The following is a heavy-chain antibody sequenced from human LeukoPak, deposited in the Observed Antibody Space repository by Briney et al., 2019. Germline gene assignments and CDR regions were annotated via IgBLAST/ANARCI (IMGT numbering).Heavy chain of an antibody. CDR3: ARGGRWDQTSGTRNYYWYFDL. CDR1: GFTFSSYS. D-gene: IGHD1-14*01. V-gene: IGHV3-21*01. Sequence: PGGSLRLSCAASGFTFSSYSMNWVRQAPGKGLEWVSSISSSSSYIYYADSVKGRFTISRDNAKNSLYLQMNSLRAEDTAVYYCARGGRWDQTSGTRNYYWYFDLWGRGTLVTVSS. J-gene: IGHJ2*01. CDR2: ISSSSSYI.